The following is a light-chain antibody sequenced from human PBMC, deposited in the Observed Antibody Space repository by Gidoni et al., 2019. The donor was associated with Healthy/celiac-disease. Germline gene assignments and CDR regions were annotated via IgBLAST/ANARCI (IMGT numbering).Light chain of an antibody. CDR3: QQYGSSHKT. CDR2: CAS. J-gene: IGKJ1*01. CDR1: LSVSSSY. Sequence: DIVLTQSPGTLSLSPGDRPTLSCRASLSVSSSYLAWYQQKPGQAPRLLIYCASSRATGVPDRFSGSGSGTDFTLTISRLEPEDFAVYYCQQYGSSHKTFGQGTKVEIK. V-gene: IGKV3-20*01.